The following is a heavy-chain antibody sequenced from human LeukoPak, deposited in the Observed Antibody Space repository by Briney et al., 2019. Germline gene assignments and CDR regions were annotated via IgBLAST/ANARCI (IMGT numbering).Heavy chain of an antibody. V-gene: IGHV3-64D*06. CDR3: VKYDGAGKDASAPYGMDV. D-gene: IGHD6-13*01. CDR2: ISSNGGST. Sequence: TGGSLRLSCSASGFTFSSYAMHWVRQAPGKGLEYVSAISSNGGSTYYADSVKGRFTISRDNSKNTLYLQMSSLRAEDTAVYYCVKYDGAGKDASAPYGMDVWGQGTTVTVSS. CDR1: GFTFSSYA. J-gene: IGHJ6*02.